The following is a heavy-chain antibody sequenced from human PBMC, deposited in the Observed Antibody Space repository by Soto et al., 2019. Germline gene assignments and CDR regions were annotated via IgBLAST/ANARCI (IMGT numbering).Heavy chain of an antibody. CDR3: ANGIGEYQLLSRCLDP. CDR2: IYHSGST. Sequence: QVQLQESGPGLVKPSGTLSLTCAVSGGSISSSNWWSVVRQPPGKGLEWMGEIYHSGSTNYNPSLTRRVTISVAKSRNHSSLQLSSVTDAFTAVYDCANGIGEYQLLSRCLDPWCQGTLVTVSS. V-gene: IGHV4-4*02. D-gene: IGHD2-2*01. J-gene: IGHJ5*02. CDR1: GGSISSSNW.